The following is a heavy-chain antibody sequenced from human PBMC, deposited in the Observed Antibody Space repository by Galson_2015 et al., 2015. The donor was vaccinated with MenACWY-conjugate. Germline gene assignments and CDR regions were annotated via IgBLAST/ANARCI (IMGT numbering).Heavy chain of an antibody. CDR1: EYTFTSFA. Sequence: SVKVSCKASEYTFTSFAMHWVRQAPGQRLEWMGWINAGTGNTEYSQKFQGRLTVTGDTSAKTAYMELSSLKSEDTAVYYCARPNNHIPPQKPPEHNSSPSPQPPPRAHRSSPGTLLQEHLWG. J-gene: IGHJ6*01. CDR2: INAGTGNT. D-gene: IGHD1-1*01. CDR3: ARPNNHIPPQKPPEHNSSPSPQPPPRAHRSSPGTLLQEHL. V-gene: IGHV1-3*01.